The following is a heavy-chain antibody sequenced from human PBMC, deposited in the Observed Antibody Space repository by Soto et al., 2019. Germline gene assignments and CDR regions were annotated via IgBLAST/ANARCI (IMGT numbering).Heavy chain of an antibody. CDR2: ISAYIGNT. Sequence: QVQLVQSGAEVKKPGASVKVSCKASGYTFTSYGISWVRQAPGQGLEWMGWISAYIGNTNYAKKLQGKVTMTTDTSTSTAYMELRSLRSDDTAVYYCARRGPSIVATEGPYGMDVWGQGTTVTVSS. V-gene: IGHV1-18*01. J-gene: IGHJ6*02. CDR3: ARRGPSIVATEGPYGMDV. D-gene: IGHD5-12*01. CDR1: GYTFTSYG.